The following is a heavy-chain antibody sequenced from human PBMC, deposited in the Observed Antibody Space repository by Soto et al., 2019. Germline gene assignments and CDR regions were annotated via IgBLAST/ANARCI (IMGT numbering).Heavy chain of an antibody. CDR1: GGSFSGYY. CDR2: INHRGST. V-gene: IGHV4-34*01. J-gene: IGHJ6*02. Sequence: SETLSLTCAVYGGSFSGYYWSWIRQPPGKGLEWIGEINHRGSTNYNPSLKSRVTISVDTSKNQFSLKLSSVTAADTAVYYCARGRITMVRGEYYYGMDVWGQGTTVTVSS. CDR3: ARGRITMVRGEYYYGMDV. D-gene: IGHD3-10*01.